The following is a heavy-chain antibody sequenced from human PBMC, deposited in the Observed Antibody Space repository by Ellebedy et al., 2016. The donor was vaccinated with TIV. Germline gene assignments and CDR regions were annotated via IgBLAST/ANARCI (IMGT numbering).Heavy chain of an antibody. CDR1: GYTFTSYG. D-gene: IGHD3-22*01. Sequence: AASVKVSCKASGYTFTSYGISWVRQAHGQGLEWMGWISSYNGNTNYAKKLQGRVTMTTDTATSTAYQELRSLRSDDTAVYYCAVGVYYDSIGSNAFDIWGQGTMVTVSS. CDR3: AVGVYYDSIGSNAFDI. J-gene: IGHJ3*02. V-gene: IGHV1-18*01. CDR2: ISSYNGNT.